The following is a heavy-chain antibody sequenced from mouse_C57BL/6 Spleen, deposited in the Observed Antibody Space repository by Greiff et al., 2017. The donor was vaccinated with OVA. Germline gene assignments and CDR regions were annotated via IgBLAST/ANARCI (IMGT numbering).Heavy chain of an antibody. V-gene: IGHV5-9-1*02. J-gene: IGHJ2*01. CDR1: GFTFSSYA. CDR3: TSGKPSFDY. Sequence: DVMLVESGEGLVKPGGSLKLSCAASGFTFSSYAMSWVRQTPEKRLEWVAYISSGGDYIYYADTVKGRFTISRDNARNTLYLQMSSLKSEDTAMYYCTSGKPSFDYWGQGTTLTVSS. D-gene: IGHD2-1*01. CDR2: ISSGGDYI.